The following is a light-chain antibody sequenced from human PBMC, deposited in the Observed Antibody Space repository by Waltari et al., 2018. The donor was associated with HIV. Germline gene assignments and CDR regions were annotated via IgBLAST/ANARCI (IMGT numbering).Light chain of an antibody. Sequence: DIVLTQSPDSLTVSLGERATINCKSSQSVLHSSNNENYLAWYQHKPGQPPKLLIYWASTRESGVPDRFSGSGSGINFTLTINSLQAEDVAVYYCQQYYTTPDTFGQGTRLEIK. CDR1: QSVLHSSNNENY. CDR3: QQYYTTPDT. V-gene: IGKV4-1*01. J-gene: IGKJ2*01. CDR2: WAS.